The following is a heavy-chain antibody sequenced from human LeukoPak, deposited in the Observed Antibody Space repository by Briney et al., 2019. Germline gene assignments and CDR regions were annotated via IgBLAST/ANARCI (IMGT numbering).Heavy chain of an antibody. D-gene: IGHD4-17*01. J-gene: IGHJ4*02. Sequence: PSETLSLTCTVSGGSISSYYWSWIRQPPGKGLEWIGYIYYSGSTNYNPSLKSRVTISVDTSKNQFSLKLSSVTAADTAVYYCARHPYGDYSDYWGQGTLVTVSS. CDR2: IYYSGST. V-gene: IGHV4-59*08. CDR3: ARHPYGDYSDY. CDR1: GGSISSYY.